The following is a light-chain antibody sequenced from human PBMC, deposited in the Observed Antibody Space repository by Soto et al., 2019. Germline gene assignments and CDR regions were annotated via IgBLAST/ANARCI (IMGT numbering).Light chain of an antibody. V-gene: IGLV2-14*01. CDR3: SSYTSSSTRV. J-gene: IGLJ1*01. CDR1: SSVVGGYNF. Sequence: QSVLTQPAPVSGSPGQSIAISCTGNSSVVGGYNFVSWYQQHPGKAPKLMIYDVSNRPSGVSNRFSGSKSGNTASLTISGLQAEDEADYYCSSYTSSSTRVFGTGTRSPS. CDR2: DVS.